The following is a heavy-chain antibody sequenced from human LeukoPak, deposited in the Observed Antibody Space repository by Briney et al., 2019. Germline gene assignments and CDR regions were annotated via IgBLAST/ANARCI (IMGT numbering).Heavy chain of an antibody. V-gene: IGHV3-48*01. Sequence: GGSLRLSCAASGFTFSSYDMDWVRQAPGKGLEWVSYISRSSSIIYYADSVKGRFTISRDNAKNSLYLQMNSLRGEDTAVYYCARDRYDSSHYYHYWGQGTLVTVSA. CDR3: ARDRYDSSHYYHY. D-gene: IGHD3-22*01. CDR1: GFTFSSYD. J-gene: IGHJ4*02. CDR2: ISRSSSII.